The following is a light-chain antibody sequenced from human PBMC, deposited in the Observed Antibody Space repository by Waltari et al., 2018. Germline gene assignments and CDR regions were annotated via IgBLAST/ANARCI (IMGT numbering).Light chain of an antibody. V-gene: IGKV2-28*01. J-gene: IGKJ2*01. Sequence: ILMTQSPLFLPVTPPEAASLSCGSSQSLLHSNGYNYLDWFLQKPGQSPQLLIYLGSNRASGVPDRFSGSGSGTDFTLTISRVEAEDIGVYYCMQSLQTPDTFGQGTKLDIK. CDR3: MQSLQTPDT. CDR2: LGS. CDR1: QSLLHSNGYNY.